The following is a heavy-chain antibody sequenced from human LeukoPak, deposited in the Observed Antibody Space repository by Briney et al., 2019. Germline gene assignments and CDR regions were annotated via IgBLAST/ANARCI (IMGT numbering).Heavy chain of an antibody. CDR2: ITHSGST. CDR1: GGSFSGYY. D-gene: IGHD5-18*01. Sequence: SETLSLTCAVYGGSFSGYYWSWIRQPPGKGLKWIGEITHSGSTNYNPSLKSRVTISVDTSKNQFSLKLSSVTAADTAVYYCAKPADTAMGFDYWGQGNRFTVSS. V-gene: IGHV4-34*01. CDR3: AKPADTAMGFDY. J-gene: IGHJ4*02.